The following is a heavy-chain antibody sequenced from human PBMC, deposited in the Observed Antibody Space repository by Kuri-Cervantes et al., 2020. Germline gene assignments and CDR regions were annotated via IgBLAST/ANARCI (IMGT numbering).Heavy chain of an antibody. CDR1: GFTFDDYT. V-gene: IGHV3-43*01. CDR3: AKDDRPYYYGSGSYLYYYYGMDV. D-gene: IGHD3-10*01. Sequence: GGSLRLSCAASGFTFDDYTMHWVRQAPGKGLEWVSLISWDGGSTYYADSVKGRFTISRDNSKNSLYLQMNSLRTEDTALYYCAKDDRPYYYGSGSYLYYYYGMDVWGQGTTVTVSS. CDR2: ISWDGGST. J-gene: IGHJ6*02.